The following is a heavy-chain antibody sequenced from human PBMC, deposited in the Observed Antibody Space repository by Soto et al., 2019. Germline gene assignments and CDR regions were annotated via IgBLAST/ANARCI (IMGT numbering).Heavy chain of an antibody. V-gene: IGHV4-59*08. CDR1: GGSISSYY. CDR3: ARSWELLEGFDY. Sequence: SETLSLTCTFSGGSISSYYWSWIRQPPGKGLEWIGYIYYSGSTNYNPSLKSRVTISVDTSKNQFSLKLSSVTAADTAVYYCARSWELLEGFDYWGPGTLVTGST. J-gene: IGHJ4*02. D-gene: IGHD1-26*01. CDR2: IYYSGST.